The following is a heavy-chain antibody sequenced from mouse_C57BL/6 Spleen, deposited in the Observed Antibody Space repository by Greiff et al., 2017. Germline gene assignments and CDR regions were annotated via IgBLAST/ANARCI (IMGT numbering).Heavy chain of an antibody. V-gene: IGHV1-82*01. CDR1: GYAFSSSW. Sequence: VQLQQSGPELVKPGASVKISCKASGYAFSSSWMNWVKQRPGKGLEWIGRIYPGDGDTNYNGKFKGKATLTADKSSSTAYMQLSSLTSEDSAVYFCARYGYGSDYYAMDYWGQGTSVTVSS. D-gene: IGHD1-1*01. J-gene: IGHJ4*01. CDR2: IYPGDGDT. CDR3: ARYGYGSDYYAMDY.